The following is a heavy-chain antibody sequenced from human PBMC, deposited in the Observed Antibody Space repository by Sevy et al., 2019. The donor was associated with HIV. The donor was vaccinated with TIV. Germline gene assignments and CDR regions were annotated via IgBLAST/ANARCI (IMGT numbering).Heavy chain of an antibody. CDR1: GVSISSFY. D-gene: IGHD3-22*01. J-gene: IGHJ4*02. Sequence: SETLSLTCTVSGVSISSFYWSWIRQPPGKGLEWIGNIYYSGSPNYNPSLKSRVTISVDTSKNQFSLKLSSVTAADTAVYYCARRYFYDSRGSTVFDYWGQGTLVTVSS. V-gene: IGHV4-59*13. CDR2: IYYSGSP. CDR3: ARRYFYDSRGSTVFDY.